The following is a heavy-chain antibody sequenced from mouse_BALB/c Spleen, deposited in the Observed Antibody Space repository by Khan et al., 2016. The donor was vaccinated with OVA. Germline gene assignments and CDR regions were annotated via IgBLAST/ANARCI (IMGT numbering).Heavy chain of an antibody. D-gene: IGHD2-14*01. CDR3: VREGAYHRSDGWFAY. CDR1: GYTFTSYT. J-gene: IGHJ3*01. CDR2: INPSNYYT. Sequence: QVQLKESGAELARPGASVKMSCRASGYTFTSYTMHWIRQRPGQAPEWIGHINPSNYYTNYNQNFKDKATLNVDKSSSTAYMQLSSLTSEDSAVCYCVREGAYHRSDGWFAYWGQGTLVTVSA. V-gene: IGHV1-4*01.